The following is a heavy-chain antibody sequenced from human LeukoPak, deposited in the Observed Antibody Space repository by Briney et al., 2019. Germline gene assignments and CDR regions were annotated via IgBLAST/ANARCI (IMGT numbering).Heavy chain of an antibody. Sequence: GGSLRLSCTTSGFTFGDYGMSWVRQAPGKGLEWVGLIRSKTYGGTTEYAASVKGRFIISRDDSKTIAYLQMNSLKTEDTAVYYCSRNLYYSGSGSYYSDYWGQGTLVTVSS. CDR3: SRNLYYSGSGSYYSDY. J-gene: IGHJ4*02. CDR1: GFTFGDYG. V-gene: IGHV3-49*04. D-gene: IGHD3-10*01. CDR2: IRSKTYGGTT.